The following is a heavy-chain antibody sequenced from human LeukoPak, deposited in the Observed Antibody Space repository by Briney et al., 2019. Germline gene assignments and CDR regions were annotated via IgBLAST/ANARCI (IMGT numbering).Heavy chain of an antibody. V-gene: IGHV4-59*08. D-gene: IGHD6-13*01. J-gene: IGHJ4*02. CDR1: GGSIISYY. CDR2: IYYSGTT. CDR3: ARQNPAAAGQGLDY. Sequence: SSETLSLTRTVSGGSIISYYWSWIRQPPGKGLEWIGYIYYSGTTNYNPSLRSRVTISVDTSKNQFSLKLTSVTAADTAVYYCARQNPAAAGQGLDYWGQGTLVTVSS.